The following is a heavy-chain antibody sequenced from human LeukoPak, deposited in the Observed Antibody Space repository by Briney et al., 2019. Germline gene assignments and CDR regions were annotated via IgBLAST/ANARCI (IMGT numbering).Heavy chain of an antibody. Sequence: SETLSLTCAVYGGSFSGYYWSWIRQPPGKGLEWIGEINHSGSTNYNPSLKSRVTISVDTSKNQFSLRLSSVTAADTAVYYCARDTTVTNFDYWGQGTLVTVSS. D-gene: IGHD4-17*01. CDR3: ARDTTVTNFDY. CDR2: INHSGST. CDR1: GGSFSGYY. V-gene: IGHV4-34*01. J-gene: IGHJ4*02.